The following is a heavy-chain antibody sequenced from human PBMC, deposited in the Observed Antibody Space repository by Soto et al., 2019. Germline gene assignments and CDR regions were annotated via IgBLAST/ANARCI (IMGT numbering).Heavy chain of an antibody. CDR1: GFTFSSYG. CDR2: ISYDGSNK. CDR3: AKDQFNPGLTSLLDY. Sequence: SLRLSCAASGFTFSSYGMHWVRQAPGKGLEWVAVISYDGSNKYYADSVKGRFTISRDNSKNTLYLQMNSLRAEDTAVYYCAKDQFNPGLTSLLDYWGQGTLVTVSS. V-gene: IGHV3-30*18. D-gene: IGHD4-4*01. J-gene: IGHJ4*02.